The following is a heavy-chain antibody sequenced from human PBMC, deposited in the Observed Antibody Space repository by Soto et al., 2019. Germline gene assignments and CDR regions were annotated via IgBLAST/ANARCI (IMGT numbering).Heavy chain of an antibody. V-gene: IGHV3-21*01. D-gene: IGHD3-3*01. CDR2: ISSSSSYI. CDR1: GFTFSSYS. J-gene: IGHJ4*02. Sequence: GSLRRACTASGFTFSSYSMNWVRQAPGKGLEWVSSISSSSSYIYYADSVKGRFTISRDNAKNSLYLQMNSLRAEDTAVYYCATAYDFWSGYYTDFDYWGQGTLVTVSS. CDR3: ATAYDFWSGYYTDFDY.